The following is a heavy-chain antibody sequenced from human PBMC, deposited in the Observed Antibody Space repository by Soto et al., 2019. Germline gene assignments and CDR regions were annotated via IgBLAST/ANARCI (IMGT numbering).Heavy chain of an antibody. J-gene: IGHJ5*02. CDR1: GGTFSTYT. CDR2: IIPILGIA. CDR3: ARLSYARGWFDP. D-gene: IGHD2-2*01. Sequence: QVQLVQSGAEVKKPGSSVKVSCKASGGTFSTYTIIWVRQAPGQGLEWMGRIIPILGIADYAQKLQGRVXIXAVXSTSTAYMELSSLRSEDTAVYYCARLSYARGWFDPWGQGTLVTVSS. V-gene: IGHV1-69*02.